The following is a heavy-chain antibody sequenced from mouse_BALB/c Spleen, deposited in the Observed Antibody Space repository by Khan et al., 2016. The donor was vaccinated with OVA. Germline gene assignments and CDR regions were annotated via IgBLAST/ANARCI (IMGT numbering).Heavy chain of an antibody. D-gene: IGHD1-1*01. J-gene: IGHJ3*01. CDR2: INPSTDYT. Sequence: QIQLVQSGAELAKPGASVKMSCKASGYTFTSFWMHWVKQRPGQGLEWIGYINPSTDYTEYNQRFKDKATLTADKSSSTAYMRLTSLTSDHSAVYYGVNAGSGSAWFTYWGQGTLVTVSA. V-gene: IGHV1-7*01. CDR1: GYTFTSFW. CDR3: VNAGSGSAWFTY.